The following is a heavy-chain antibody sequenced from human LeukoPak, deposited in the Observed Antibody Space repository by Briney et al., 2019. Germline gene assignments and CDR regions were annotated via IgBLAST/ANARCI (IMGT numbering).Heavy chain of an antibody. CDR3: ARVAYCGGDCYLAAFDI. D-gene: IGHD2-21*01. J-gene: IGHJ3*02. Sequence: GGSLRLSCAASGFTFSSYSMNWVRQAPGKGLEWVSSISSSSSHIYYADSVKGRFTISRDNAKNSLYLQMNSLRAEDTAVYYCARVAYCGGDCYLAAFDIWGQGTMVTVSS. CDR1: GFTFSSYS. V-gene: IGHV3-21*01. CDR2: ISSSSSHI.